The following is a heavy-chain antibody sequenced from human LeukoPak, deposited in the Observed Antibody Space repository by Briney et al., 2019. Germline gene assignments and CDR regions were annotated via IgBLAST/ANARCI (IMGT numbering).Heavy chain of an antibody. CDR1: GFTFSNYA. D-gene: IGHD4-17*01. Sequence: PGGSLRLSCAASGFTFSNYAMSWVRQAPGKGLEWVSGVTGNGGSTFYVDSVKGRFTISRDNSKNTLYLQMNSLRVEDTALYYCAKRRGPTYGDFDYWGQGTLVTASS. V-gene: IGHV3-23*01. CDR3: AKRRGPTYGDFDY. J-gene: IGHJ4*02. CDR2: VTGNGGST.